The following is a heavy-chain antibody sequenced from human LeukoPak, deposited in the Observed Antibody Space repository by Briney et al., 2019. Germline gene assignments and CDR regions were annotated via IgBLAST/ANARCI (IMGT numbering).Heavy chain of an antibody. CDR3: ARQGITIFGVVRGPDWFDP. CDR2: IYYSGST. V-gene: IGHV4-39*01. CDR1: GGSISSRSYY. J-gene: IGHJ5*02. D-gene: IGHD3-3*01. Sequence: SETLSLTCTVSGGSISSRSYYWGWIRQPPGKGLEWFGSIYYSGSTYYNPSLKSRVTISVDTSKNQFSLKLSSVTAADTAVYYCARQGITIFGVVRGPDWFDPWGQGTLVTVSS.